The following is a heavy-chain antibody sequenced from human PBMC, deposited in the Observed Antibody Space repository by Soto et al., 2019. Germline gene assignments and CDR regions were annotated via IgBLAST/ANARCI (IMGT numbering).Heavy chain of an antibody. V-gene: IGHV1-69*01. D-gene: IGHD4-17*01. Sequence: QVQLVQSGAEVKKPGSSVKVSCKASGGTFSSYAISWVRQAPGQGLEWMGGIIPIFGTANYAQKFQGRVTITADEYTSRADMELSSLRSEDTAVYYCSSRLYDYGDYPPVYWGQGTLVTVSS. CDR2: IIPIFGTA. J-gene: IGHJ4*02. CDR1: GGTFSSYA. CDR3: SSRLYDYGDYPPVY.